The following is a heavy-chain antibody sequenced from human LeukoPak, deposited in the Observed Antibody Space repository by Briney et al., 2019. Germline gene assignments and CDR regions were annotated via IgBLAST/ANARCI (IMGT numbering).Heavy chain of an antibody. CDR3: ARDAVGTVDY. D-gene: IGHD4-17*01. CDR2: ISSSSSYI. J-gene: IGHJ4*02. CDR1: GFTFSSYS. V-gene: IGHV3-21*01. Sequence: GGSLRLSCAASGFTFSSYSMNWVRQAPGKGLEWVSSISSSSSYIYYADSVKGRFTISRDNAKNSLYPQMNSLRAEDTAVYYCARDAVGTVDYWGQGTLVTVSS.